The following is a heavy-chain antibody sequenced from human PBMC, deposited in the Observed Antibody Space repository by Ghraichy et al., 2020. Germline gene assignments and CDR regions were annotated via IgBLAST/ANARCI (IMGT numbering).Heavy chain of an antibody. V-gene: IGHV4-39*01. CDR1: GGSISSSSYY. D-gene: IGHD3-10*01. CDR3: TFGGLIFDY. CDR2: IYYSGST. J-gene: IGHJ4*02. Sequence: SETLSLTCTVSGGSISSSSYYWGWIRQPPGKGLEWIGSIYYSGSTYYNPSLKSRVTISVDTSKNQFSLKLSSVTAADTAVYYCTFGGLIFDYWGQGTLVTVSS.